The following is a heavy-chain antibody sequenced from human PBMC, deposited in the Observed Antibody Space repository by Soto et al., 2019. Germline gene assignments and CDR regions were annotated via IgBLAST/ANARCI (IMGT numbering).Heavy chain of an antibody. Sequence: GGSLRLSCAASGFTFDDYTMHWVRQAPGKGLEWVSLISWDGGSTYYADSVKGRFTISRDNSKNSLYLQMNSLRTEDTALYYCAKVEFASIAARPSHFDYYYGMDVWGQGTTVTVSS. D-gene: IGHD6-6*01. CDR2: ISWDGGST. J-gene: IGHJ6*02. CDR3: AKVEFASIAARPSHFDYYYGMDV. CDR1: GFTFDDYT. V-gene: IGHV3-43*01.